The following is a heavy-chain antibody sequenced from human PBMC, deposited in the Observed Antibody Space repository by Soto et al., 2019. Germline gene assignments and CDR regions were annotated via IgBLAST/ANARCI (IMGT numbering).Heavy chain of an antibody. CDR1: GYTFTSYD. CDR3: ARVRRTGTTKSGYYYGMDV. Sequence: GDSVKVSCKASGYTFTSYDINWVLQATGQGLEWMGWMNPNSGNTGYAQKFQGRVTMTRNTSISTAYMELSSLRSEDTAVYYCARVRRTGTTKSGYYYGMDVWGQGTTVTVPS. V-gene: IGHV1-8*01. D-gene: IGHD1-7*01. CDR2: MNPNSGNT. J-gene: IGHJ6*02.